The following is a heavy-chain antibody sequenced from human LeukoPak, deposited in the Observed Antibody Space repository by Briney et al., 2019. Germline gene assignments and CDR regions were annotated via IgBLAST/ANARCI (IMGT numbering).Heavy chain of an antibody. V-gene: IGHV4-38-2*02. CDR3: ASYSSSWYWFDP. CDR1: GYSISSGYY. CDR2: IYHSGST. D-gene: IGHD6-13*01. Sequence: PSETLSLTCTVSGYSISSGYYWGWIRQPPGKGLEWIGSIYHSGSTYYNPSLKSRVTISVDTSKNQFSLKLSSVTAADTAVYYCASYSSSWYWFDPWGQGTLVTVSS. J-gene: IGHJ5*02.